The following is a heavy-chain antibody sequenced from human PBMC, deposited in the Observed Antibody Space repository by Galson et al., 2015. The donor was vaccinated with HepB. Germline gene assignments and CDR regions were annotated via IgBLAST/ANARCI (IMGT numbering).Heavy chain of an antibody. CDR1: GFTFDDYA. J-gene: IGHJ3*02. V-gene: IGHV3-9*01. CDR3: AKVLRYFDWLTLDDAFDI. D-gene: IGHD3-9*01. Sequence: SLRLSCAASGFTFDDYAMHWVRQAPGKGLEWVSGISWNSGSIGYADSVKGRFTISRDNAKNSLYLQMNSLRAEDTALYYCAKVLRYFDWLTLDDAFDIWGQGTLVIVSS. CDR2: ISWNSGSI.